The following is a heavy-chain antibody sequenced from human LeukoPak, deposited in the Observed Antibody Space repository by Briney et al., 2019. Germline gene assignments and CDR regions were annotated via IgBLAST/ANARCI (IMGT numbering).Heavy chain of an antibody. CDR3: ARESNNRGAFDI. J-gene: IGHJ3*02. CDR1: GFTFTSYW. CDR2: INSDGSST. V-gene: IGHV3-74*01. Sequence: GGSLRLSCAASGFTFTSYWMHWVRQAPGKGLVWVXRINSDGSSTTYADSVKGRFTISSNNAKNTLYLRMNSLRAEDTAVYYCARESNNRGAFDIWGQGTMVTVSP.